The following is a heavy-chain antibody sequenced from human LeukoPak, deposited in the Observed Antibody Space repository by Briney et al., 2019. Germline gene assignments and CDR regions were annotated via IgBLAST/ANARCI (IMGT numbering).Heavy chain of an antibody. CDR2: IYYSGST. CDR3: AGADRHDYGEDY. V-gene: IGHV4-31*02. CDR1: Y. D-gene: IGHD4-17*01. J-gene: IGHJ4*02. Sequence: YWSWIRQHPGKGLEWIGYIYYSGSTYYNPSLKSRVTMSVDTSKNQFSLKLTSVTAADTAFYYCAGADRHDYGEDYWGQGTLVTVSS.